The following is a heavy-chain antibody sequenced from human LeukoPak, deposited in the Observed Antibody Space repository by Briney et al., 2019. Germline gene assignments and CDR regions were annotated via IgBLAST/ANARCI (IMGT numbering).Heavy chain of an antibody. J-gene: IGHJ4*02. CDR2: INDDGRAT. CDR1: RFTFSNYW. V-gene: IGHV3-74*01. Sequence: RGSLRLSCAASRFTFSNYWMHWVRPVPGTGLVWVSRINDDGRATFYADSVKGRFTISRDTAKNTLCLQMSRLRAEDMAVYFLAREILAPGKTHDYWGQGTLVTVSS. CDR3: AREILAPGKTHDY.